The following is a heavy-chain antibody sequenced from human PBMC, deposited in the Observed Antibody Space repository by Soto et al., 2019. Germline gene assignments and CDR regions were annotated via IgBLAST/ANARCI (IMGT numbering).Heavy chain of an antibody. D-gene: IGHD3-3*01. CDR2: ISYDGSNK. CDR1: GFTFNTYA. V-gene: IGHV3-30-3*01. J-gene: IGHJ1*01. Sequence: GGSLRLSCAASGFTFNTYAIHWVRQAPGKGLEWVAVISYDGSNKIYSDSVKGRFTISRDNSKNTLYPQMNSLRVEDTGVYYCARDLGGNFWSGHTTAHLQHWGQGTLVTVSS. CDR3: ARDLGGNFWSGHTTAHLQH.